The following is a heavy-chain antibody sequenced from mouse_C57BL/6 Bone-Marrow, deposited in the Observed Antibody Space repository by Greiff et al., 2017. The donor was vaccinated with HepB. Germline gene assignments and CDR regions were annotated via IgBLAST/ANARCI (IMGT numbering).Heavy chain of an antibody. D-gene: IGHD2-3*01. V-gene: IGHV2-5*01. J-gene: IGHJ1*03. CDR3: AKIYDGYWAYWYFDV. Sequence: QVQLQQSGPGLVQPSQSLSITCTVSGFSLTSYGLHWVRQSPGKGLEWLGVIWRGGSTDYNAAFMSRLSITKDNSKSQVFFKMNSLQADDTAIYYCAKIYDGYWAYWYFDVWGTGTTVTVSS. CDR1: GFSLTSYG. CDR2: IWRGGST.